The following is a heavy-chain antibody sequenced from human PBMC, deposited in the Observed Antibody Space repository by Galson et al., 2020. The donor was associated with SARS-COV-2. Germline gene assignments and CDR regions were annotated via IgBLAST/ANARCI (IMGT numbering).Heavy chain of an antibody. D-gene: IGHD3-22*01. J-gene: IGHJ2*01. CDR1: AFTFSIYA. CDR2: ISGTGFTT. CDR3: AKEGSYYASSGHYLCGYVEL. V-gene: IGHV3-23*01. Sequence: TGGSLSLSCPASAFTFSIYAMSWVRQAPGKGLEWVSGISGTGFTTSYADSVRGRFTISRDNSKNTLYLQMNSLRAADTAVYYCAKEGSYYASSGHYLCGYVELWSRGTLVTVSS.